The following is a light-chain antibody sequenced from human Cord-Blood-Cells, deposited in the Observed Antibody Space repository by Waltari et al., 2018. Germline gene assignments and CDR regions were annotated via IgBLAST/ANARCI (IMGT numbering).Light chain of an antibody. CDR2: GAS. J-gene: IGKJ1*01. CDR3: QQYNNWPPTWT. Sequence: EIVMTQSPATLSVSPGERATLSSRASQSVSSNLAWYQQKPGQAPSLLIYGASTRATGIPARFSGSGSGTEFTLTISSLQSEDFAVYYCQQYNNWPPTWTFGQGTKVEIK. CDR1: QSVSSN. V-gene: IGKV3-15*01.